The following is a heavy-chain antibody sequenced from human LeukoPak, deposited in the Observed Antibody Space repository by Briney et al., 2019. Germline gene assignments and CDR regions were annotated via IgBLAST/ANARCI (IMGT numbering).Heavy chain of an antibody. CDR2: ISNDASIT. Sequence: PGGSLRLSCAASGFPFSGAWIHWVRQVPGKGLAWASGISNDASITEYTGSVKGRFTISRDNDKKMVYLQMNSLRVEDTAMYYCTRGPFTAPGIADYWGQGTLVTVSS. CDR1: GFPFSGAW. D-gene: IGHD6-13*01. CDR3: TRGPFTAPGIADY. J-gene: IGHJ4*02. V-gene: IGHV3-74*03.